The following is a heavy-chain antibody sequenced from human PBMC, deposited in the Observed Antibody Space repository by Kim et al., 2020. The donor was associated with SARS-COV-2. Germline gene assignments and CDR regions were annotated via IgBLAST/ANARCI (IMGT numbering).Heavy chain of an antibody. CDR3: ARATKYYYGSGSSPYYYYGMDV. CDR2: IYTSGST. Sequence: SETLSLTCTVSGGSISSGSYYWSWIRQPAGKGLEWIGRIYTSGSTNYNPSLKSRVTISVDTSKNQFSLKLSSVTAADTAVYYCARATKYYYGSGSSPYYYYGMDVWGQGTTVTVSS. D-gene: IGHD3-10*01. J-gene: IGHJ6*02. V-gene: IGHV4-61*02. CDR1: GGSISSGSYY.